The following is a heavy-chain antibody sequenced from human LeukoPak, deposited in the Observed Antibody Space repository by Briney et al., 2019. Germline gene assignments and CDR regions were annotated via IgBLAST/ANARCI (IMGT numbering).Heavy chain of an antibody. D-gene: IGHD1-26*01. CDR3: AGILDEWGFGKVDY. CDR2: IYTSGST. J-gene: IGHJ4*02. CDR1: GGSISSYY. Sequence: PSETLSLTCTVSGGSISSYYWSWIRQPAGKGLEWIGRIYTSGSTNYNPSLKSRVIMSVDTSKNQFSLKLSSVTAADTAVYYCAGILDEWGFGKVDYWGQGILVIVSS. V-gene: IGHV4-4*07.